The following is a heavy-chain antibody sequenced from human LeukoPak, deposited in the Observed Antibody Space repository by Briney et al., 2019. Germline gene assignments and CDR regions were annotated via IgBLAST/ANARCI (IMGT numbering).Heavy chain of an antibody. CDR2: ISYDKSHR. CDR1: GFTFSRYG. J-gene: IGHJ4*02. Sequence: PGGSLRLSCAASGFTFSRYGMYWVRQAPGKGLEWVALISYDKSHRYYADSVKGRFTISRDNSKNTLYLQMNSLRAEDTAVYYCAKVSSSRGYDFWSGYRDSDYWGQGTLVTVSS. CDR3: AKVSSSRGYDFWSGYRDSDY. V-gene: IGHV3-30*18. D-gene: IGHD3-3*01.